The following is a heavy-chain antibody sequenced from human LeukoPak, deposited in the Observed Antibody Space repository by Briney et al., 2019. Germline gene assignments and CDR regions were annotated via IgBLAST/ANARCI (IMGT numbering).Heavy chain of an antibody. Sequence: GGSLRLSCAASGFTFSSYAMSWVRQAPGKGLEWVSAISGSGGSTYYADSVKGWFTISRDNSKNTLYLQMNSLRAEDTAVYYCAKVEFSSSPPQYYFDYWGQGTLVTVSS. V-gene: IGHV3-23*01. CDR3: AKVEFSSSPPQYYFDY. CDR1: GFTFSSYA. CDR2: ISGSGGST. D-gene: IGHD6-13*01. J-gene: IGHJ4*02.